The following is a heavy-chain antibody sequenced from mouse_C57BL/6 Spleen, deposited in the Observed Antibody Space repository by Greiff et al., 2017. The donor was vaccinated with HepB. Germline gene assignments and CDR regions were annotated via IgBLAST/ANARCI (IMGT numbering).Heavy chain of an antibody. J-gene: IGHJ2*01. CDR1: GYTFTDYN. Sequence: VQLKESGPELVKPGASVKMSCKASGYTFTDYNMHWVKQSHGKSLEWIGYINPNNGGTSYNQKFKGKATLTVNKSSSTAYMELRSLTSEDSAVYYCARSKITTVVATKGYFDYWGQGTTLTVSS. V-gene: IGHV1-22*01. CDR2: INPNNGGT. D-gene: IGHD1-1*01. CDR3: ARSKITTVVATKGYFDY.